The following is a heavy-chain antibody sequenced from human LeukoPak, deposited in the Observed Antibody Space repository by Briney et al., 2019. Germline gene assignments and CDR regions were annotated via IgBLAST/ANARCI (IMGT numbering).Heavy chain of an antibody. V-gene: IGHV5-51*01. CDR1: GYSFTSYW. Sequence: GGSLKISCKGSGYSFTSYWIGWVRQMPGKGLEWMGIIYPGDSDTRYSPSFQGQVTISADKSISTAYLQWSSLKASDTAMYYCARVRRQWLAAYYFDYWGQGTLVTVSS. CDR3: ARVRRQWLAAYYFDY. D-gene: IGHD6-19*01. J-gene: IGHJ4*02. CDR2: IYPGDSDT.